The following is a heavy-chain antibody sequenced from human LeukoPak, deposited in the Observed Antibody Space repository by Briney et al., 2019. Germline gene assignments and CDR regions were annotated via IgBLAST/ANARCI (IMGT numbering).Heavy chain of an antibody. Sequence: SVKVSCKASGGTFSSYAISWVRQAPGQGLEWMGRIIPILGIANYAQKFQGRVTITADKSTSTAYMELSSLRSEDTAVYYCARGGITGTTPWWFDPWGQGTLVTVSS. V-gene: IGHV1-69*04. J-gene: IGHJ5*02. CDR2: IIPILGIA. CDR1: GGTFSSYA. CDR3: ARGGITGTTPWWFDP. D-gene: IGHD1-7*01.